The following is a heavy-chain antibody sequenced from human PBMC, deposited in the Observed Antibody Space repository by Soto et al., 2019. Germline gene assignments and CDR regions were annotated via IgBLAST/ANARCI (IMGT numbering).Heavy chain of an antibody. J-gene: IGHJ4*02. CDR2: ISSSSSYI. V-gene: IGHV3-21*01. CDR3: ARGGYYDSSGYYPFDY. CDR1: GFTFSSYS. Sequence: GEXLKISCAASGFTFSSYSMNWVRQAPGKGLEWVSSISSSSSYIYYADSVKGRFTISRDNAKNSLYLQMNSLRAEDTAVYYCARGGYYDSSGYYPFDYWGQGTLVTVSS. D-gene: IGHD3-22*01.